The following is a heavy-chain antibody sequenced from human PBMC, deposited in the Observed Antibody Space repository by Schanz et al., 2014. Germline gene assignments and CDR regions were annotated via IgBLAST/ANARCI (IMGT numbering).Heavy chain of an antibody. J-gene: IGHJ4*02. Sequence: QVQLVESGGGVVQPGRSLRLSCAASGFTFRSYGMHWVRQAPGKGLEWVALISYDGSSKNHADSVKGRFSISRDNSQNTLYLQMDSLRPEDTAVYFCARLDSSSWYPRYWGQGTLVTVSS. CDR3: ARLDSSSWYPRY. V-gene: IGHV3-30*03. D-gene: IGHD6-13*01. CDR2: ISYDGSSK. CDR1: GFTFRSYG.